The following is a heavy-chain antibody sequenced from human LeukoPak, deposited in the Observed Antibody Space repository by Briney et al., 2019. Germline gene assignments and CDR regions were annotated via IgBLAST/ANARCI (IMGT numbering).Heavy chain of an antibody. D-gene: IGHD1-26*01. CDR3: ARESKGTYFDY. V-gene: IGHV3-9*01. Sequence: GGSLRLSCAASGFTFDDYAMHWVRQAPGKGLQWVSGISWNSDSIGYADSVKGRFTISRDNSKNTLYLQMNSLRAEDTAVYYCARESKGTYFDYWGQGTLVTVSS. J-gene: IGHJ4*02. CDR2: ISWNSDSI. CDR1: GFTFDDYA.